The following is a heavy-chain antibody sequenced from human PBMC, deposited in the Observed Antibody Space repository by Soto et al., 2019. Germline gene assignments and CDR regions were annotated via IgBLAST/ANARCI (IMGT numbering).Heavy chain of an antibody. D-gene: IGHD2-21*02. CDR2: IYVGDSDT. V-gene: IGHV5-51*01. J-gene: IGHJ4*02. CDR3: ARAVTGTLHPYHFDY. Sequence: GESLKISCKGSGYSFTTYWIGWVRQMPGRGLEWMGIIYVGDSDTRYSPSFQGQVTISVDKSITTACLQWSSLKASDTAMYYCARAVTGTLHPYHFDYWGQGTPVTVSS. CDR1: GYSFTTYW.